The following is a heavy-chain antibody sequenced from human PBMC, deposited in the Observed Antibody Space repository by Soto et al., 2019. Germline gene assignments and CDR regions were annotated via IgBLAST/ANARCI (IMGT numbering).Heavy chain of an antibody. CDR3: AKDVAEVVAASGFDF. CDR1: GFIFSSYA. J-gene: IGHJ4*02. CDR2: ISGSGGTT. Sequence: LRLSCAASGFIFSSYAMTWVRRAPGKGLEWVSGISGSGGTTNYADSVKGRCTISRDNSKNTLYLQMNSLRAEDTAVYYCAKDVAEVVAASGFDFWGQGTLVTVSS. V-gene: IGHV3-23*01. D-gene: IGHD2-15*01.